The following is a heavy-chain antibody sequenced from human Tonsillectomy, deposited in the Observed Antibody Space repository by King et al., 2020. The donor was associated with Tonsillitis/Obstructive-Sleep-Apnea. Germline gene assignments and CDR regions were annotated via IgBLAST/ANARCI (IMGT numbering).Heavy chain of an antibody. CDR2: IYYTETT. CDR1: GGSINSSSYY. CDR3: ARHLYFYDTSGYSQFDP. Sequence: LQLQESGPGLVKPSETLSLTCTVSGGSINSSSYYWGWVRQPPGKGLEWIGSIYYTETTSYNPSLKSRVTIYVDTSKKQFSLKLSSVTAADTAVYYCARHLYFYDTSGYSQFDPWGQGTLVTVSS. V-gene: IGHV4-39*01. J-gene: IGHJ5*02. D-gene: IGHD3-22*01.